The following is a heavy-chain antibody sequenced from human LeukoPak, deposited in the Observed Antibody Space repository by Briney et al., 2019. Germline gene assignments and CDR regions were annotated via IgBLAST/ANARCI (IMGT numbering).Heavy chain of an antibody. CDR3: ARDRDYSNTERGFDY. V-gene: IGHV1-2*02. Sequence: ASVTVSCKTSRYTFTDYYIHWVRQPPGQGLEWMGWINPTSGETNSAQKFQGRVTMTGNTSISTAYMELRRVTSDDTAVYYCARDRDYSNTERGFDYWGQGTLVTVSS. D-gene: IGHD4-11*01. J-gene: IGHJ4*02. CDR2: INPTSGET. CDR1: RYTFTDYY.